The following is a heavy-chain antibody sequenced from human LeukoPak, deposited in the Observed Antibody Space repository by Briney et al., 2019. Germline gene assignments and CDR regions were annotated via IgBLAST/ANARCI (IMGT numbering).Heavy chain of an antibody. CDR1: GFTLCDYA. D-gene: IGHD3-10*01. Sequence: GRSLRLSCTASGFTLCDYAMRWVRQARGKGVEWGGFIRSKEYGGTTEYAAGVKGKFKSSRDEAKIIAYVQMDSRRAGDTYVCYCAKDFIVQSYYGSGSYMYYGMDVWGPGTTVTVSS. CDR3: AKDFIVQSYYGSGSYMYYGMDV. CDR2: IRSKEYGGTT. J-gene: IGHJ6*02. V-gene: IGHV3-49*04.